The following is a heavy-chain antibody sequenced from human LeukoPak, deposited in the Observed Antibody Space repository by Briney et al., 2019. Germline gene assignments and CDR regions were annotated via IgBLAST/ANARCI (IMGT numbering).Heavy chain of an antibody. CDR2: INAGNINT. J-gene: IGHJ6*02. CDR1: GYTFTTYA. Sequence: ASVKVSCKASGYTFTTYAIHWVRQAPGQRLEWMGWINAGNINTEYSQKFQGRVTITRDTSASTVYMELSSLRSEDTAVYYCATWRGDYSGIDRLNAKTYYYYGMDVWGQGTTVTVSS. CDR3: ATWRGDYSGIDRLNAKTYYYYGMDV. D-gene: IGHD3-3*01. V-gene: IGHV1-3*01.